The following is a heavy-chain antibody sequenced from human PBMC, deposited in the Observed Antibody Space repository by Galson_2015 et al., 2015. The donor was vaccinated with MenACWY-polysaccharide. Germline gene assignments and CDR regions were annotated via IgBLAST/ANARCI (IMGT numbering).Heavy chain of an antibody. D-gene: IGHD4-11*01. V-gene: IGHV4-59*01. CDR2: AHYSGST. Sequence: ETLSLTCTVSGGSISSNFWSWIRQPPGKGLEWIGYAHYSGSTNYSPSLESRVTMSVDTSKNQFSLNLSSVTAADTAVYYCARDKNNYGDYWGQGTLVTVSS. CDR3: ARDKNNYGDY. CDR1: GGSISSNF. J-gene: IGHJ4*02.